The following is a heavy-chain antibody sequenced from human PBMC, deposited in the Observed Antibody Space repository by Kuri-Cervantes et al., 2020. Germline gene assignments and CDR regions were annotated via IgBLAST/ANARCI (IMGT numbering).Heavy chain of an antibody. Sequence: GSLRLSCTVSGGSISGSTYYWGWIRQPPGKELEWIGTIYYSGSTYYNSSLKSRVTISVDTSKNQFSLELSSVTAADTAVYYCARTGYSYGHFDSWGQGTLVTVSS. V-gene: IGHV4-39*01. D-gene: IGHD5-18*01. J-gene: IGHJ4*02. CDR1: GGSISGSTYY. CDR3: ARTGYSYGHFDS. CDR2: IYYSGST.